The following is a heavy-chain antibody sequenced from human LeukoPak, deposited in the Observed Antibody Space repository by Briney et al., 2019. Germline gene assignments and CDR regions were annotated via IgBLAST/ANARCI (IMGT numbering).Heavy chain of an antibody. CDR1: VVSISPYD. D-gene: IGHD1-1*01. CDR3: APVGDWNDLVY. V-gene: IGHV4-59*01. Sequence: PSETLSLTCTVSVVSISPYDWSWIRQTPGKGLEWIGYILYSGTTTNYNPSLKSRVTRSVDASKNQFSLKLSSVTEADTAVYSCAPVGDWNDLVYCGEGTLVTVSS. J-gene: IGHJ4*02. CDR2: ILYSGTTT.